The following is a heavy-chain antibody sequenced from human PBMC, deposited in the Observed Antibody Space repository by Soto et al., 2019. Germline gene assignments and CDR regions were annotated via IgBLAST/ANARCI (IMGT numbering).Heavy chain of an antibody. V-gene: IGHV4-59*01. CDR2: IYYSGST. D-gene: IGHD3-10*01. Sequence: QVQLQESGPGLVKHSETLSLTCTVSGGSISSYYWSWIRQPPGKGLEWIGYIYYSGSTNYNPSLKRRVTISVDTSKNQFSLKLSSVTAADTAVYYCARGGWFGSMTFDIGGQGTMVTVSS. CDR1: GGSISSYY. CDR3: ARGGWFGSMTFDI. J-gene: IGHJ3*02.